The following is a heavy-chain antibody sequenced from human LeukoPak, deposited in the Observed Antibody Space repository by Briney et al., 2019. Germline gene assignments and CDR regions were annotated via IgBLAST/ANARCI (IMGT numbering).Heavy chain of an antibody. J-gene: IGHJ4*02. CDR2: IYYSGST. CDR3: ARVFFDSTSPYFDY. V-gene: IGHV4-39*07. Sequence: PSETLSLTCTVSGGSISSSSYYWGWIRQPPGKGLEWIGSIYYSGSTYYNPSLKSRVTISVDTSKNQFSLKLSSVTAADTAVYYCARVFFDSTSPYFDYWGQGTLVTVSS. CDR1: GGSISSSSYY. D-gene: IGHD2-2*01.